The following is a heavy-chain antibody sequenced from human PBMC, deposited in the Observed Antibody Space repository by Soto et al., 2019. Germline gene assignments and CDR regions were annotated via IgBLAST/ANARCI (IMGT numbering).Heavy chain of an antibody. V-gene: IGHV3-23*01. D-gene: IGHD6-25*01. CDR3: AKFFVETGSNSGWPWSFHY. CDR1: GFTFSNYA. Sequence: EVQLLESGGGLVQPGRSLRLSCAASGFTFSNYAMSWVSQAPGQGLDWVSAISGSGGTTYYADSVKGRFTISRDNFKNTLFLQMNSLRAEDAAVYYCAKFFVETGSNSGWPWSFHYWGQGTLVTVSS. CDR2: ISGSGGTT. J-gene: IGHJ4*02.